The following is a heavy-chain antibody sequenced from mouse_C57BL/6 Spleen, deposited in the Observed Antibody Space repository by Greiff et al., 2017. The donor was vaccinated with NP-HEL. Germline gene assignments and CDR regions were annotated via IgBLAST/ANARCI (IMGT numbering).Heavy chain of an antibody. CDR1: GYTFTDYY. Sequence: EVQLQQSGPELVKPGASVKISCKASGYTFTDYYMNWVKQSHGKSLEWIGDINPNNGGTSYNQKFKGKATLTVDKSSSTAYMELRSLTSEDSAVYYCAQMNITTEGFAYWGQGTLVTVSA. CDR3: AQMNITTEGFAY. D-gene: IGHD1-1*01. J-gene: IGHJ3*01. V-gene: IGHV1-26*01. CDR2: INPNNGGT.